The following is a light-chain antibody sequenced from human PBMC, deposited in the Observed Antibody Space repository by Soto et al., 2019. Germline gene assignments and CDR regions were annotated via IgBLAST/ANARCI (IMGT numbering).Light chain of an antibody. CDR1: SSDVGGYNF. Sequence: QSALIQPASASGSPGQSVTISCTGTSSDVGGYNFVSWYQQHPGKAPRLIIFAVNRRPAGVPRRFSGSKSGNTASLTVPGRQAEAKAHHYCSSYSGSKKGIFGGGTKLTVL. CDR3: SSYSGSKKGI. CDR2: AVN. V-gene: IGLV2-8*01. J-gene: IGLJ2*01.